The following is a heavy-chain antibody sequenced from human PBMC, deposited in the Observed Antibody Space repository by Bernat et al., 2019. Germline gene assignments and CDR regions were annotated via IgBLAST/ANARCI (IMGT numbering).Heavy chain of an antibody. Sequence: EVRLLESGGGLVQPGGSLRLSCAASGFSFSSYAMAWVRQAPGKGLEWVSSISGSAGDTLYADSVKGRFTISRDNSKNTLYLQMNSLRAEDTAVYYCAKDFPLTVVQGILDSWGQGTLVTVSS. CDR2: ISGSAGDT. CDR1: GFSFSSYA. V-gene: IGHV3-23*01. CDR3: AKDFPLTVVQGILDS. J-gene: IGHJ4*02. D-gene: IGHD3-10*01.